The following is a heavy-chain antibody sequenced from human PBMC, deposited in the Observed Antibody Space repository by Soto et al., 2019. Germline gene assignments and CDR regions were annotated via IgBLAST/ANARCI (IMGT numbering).Heavy chain of an antibody. V-gene: IGHV3-48*02. CDR3: ARAKGSGSYGVDAFDI. CDR2: ISSSSSTI. D-gene: IGHD1-26*01. J-gene: IGHJ3*02. CDR1: GFTFSSYS. Sequence: GGSLRLSCAASGFTFSSYSMNWVRQAPGKGLEWVSYISSSSSTIYYADSVKGRFTISRDNAKNSLYLQMNSLRDEDTAVYYCARAKGSGSYGVDAFDIWGQGTMVTVSS.